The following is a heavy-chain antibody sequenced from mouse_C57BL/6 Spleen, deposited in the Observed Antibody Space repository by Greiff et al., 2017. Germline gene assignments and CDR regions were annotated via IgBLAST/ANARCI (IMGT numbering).Heavy chain of an antibody. V-gene: IGHV1-64*01. CDR2: IHPNSGST. D-gene: IGHD1-1*01. CDR1: GYTFPSYW. J-gene: IGHJ4*01. Sequence: QVQLQQPGAELVKPGASVKLSCKASGYTFPSYWMHWVKQRPGQGLEWIGMIHPNSGSTNYNEKFKSKATLTVEKSSSTACMQLSSLTSEDSAVYYCAKSTVVAPIDYWGQGTSVTVSS. CDR3: AKSTVVAPIDY.